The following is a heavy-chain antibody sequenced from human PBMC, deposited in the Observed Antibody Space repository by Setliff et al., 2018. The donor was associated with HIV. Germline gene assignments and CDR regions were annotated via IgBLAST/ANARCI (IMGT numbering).Heavy chain of an antibody. CDR2: IWYDGSNK. V-gene: IGHV3-30*02. J-gene: IGHJ4*02. Sequence: GGSLRLSCVASGFTSSSYGMHWVRQAPGKGLEWVAVIWYDGSNKYYADSVKGRFTISRDNSKNTLYLQMNSLRAEDTAVYYCAKTTPPYYFDYWGQGTLVTVSS. D-gene: IGHD1-1*01. CDR3: AKTTPPYYFDY. CDR1: GFTSSSYG.